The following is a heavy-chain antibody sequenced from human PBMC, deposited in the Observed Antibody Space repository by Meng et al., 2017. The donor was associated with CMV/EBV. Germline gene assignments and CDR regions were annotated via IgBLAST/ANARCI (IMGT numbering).Heavy chain of an antibody. V-gene: IGHV3-74*02. CDR1: VFTLRSYW. CDR2: IHVDGRGI. Sequence: EAQLLESGGGSVQPVGSLRLSCKVSVFTLRSYWMNWVRQAPGKGLEWVSRIHVDGRGISYADSVKGRFTISKDDARNSLHLQMNSLRVEDTAVYYCARGLEENLGWEMGYWGQGTLVTVSS. D-gene: IGHD1-26*01. J-gene: IGHJ4*02. CDR3: ARGLEENLGWEMGY.